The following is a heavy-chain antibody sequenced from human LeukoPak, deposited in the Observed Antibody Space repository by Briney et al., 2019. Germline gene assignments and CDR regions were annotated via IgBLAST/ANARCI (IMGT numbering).Heavy chain of an antibody. Sequence: GGSLRLSCAASGFTFSSYAMHWVRQAPGKGLEYVSAISSNGGSTYYANSVKGRFTISRDNSKNTLYLQMGSLRAEDMAVYYCARRRYSSSWYSTKNWFDPWGQGTLVTVSS. CDR3: ARRRYSSSWYSTKNWFDP. CDR1: GFTFSSYA. CDR2: ISSNGGST. D-gene: IGHD6-13*01. J-gene: IGHJ5*02. V-gene: IGHV3-64*01.